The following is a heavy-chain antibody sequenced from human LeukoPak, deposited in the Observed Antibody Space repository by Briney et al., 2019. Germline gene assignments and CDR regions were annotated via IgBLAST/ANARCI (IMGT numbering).Heavy chain of an antibody. CDR1: GGSISSYY. V-gene: IGHV4-59*01. CDR3: ARATLIAAAGNWFDP. Sequence: PSETLSLTCTVSGGSISSYYWSWIRQPPGKGLEWIGYINYSGSTNYNPSLKSRVTISVDTSKNQFSLKLSSVTAADTAVYYCARATLIAAAGNWFDPWGQGTLVTVSS. D-gene: IGHD6-13*01. J-gene: IGHJ5*02. CDR2: INYSGST.